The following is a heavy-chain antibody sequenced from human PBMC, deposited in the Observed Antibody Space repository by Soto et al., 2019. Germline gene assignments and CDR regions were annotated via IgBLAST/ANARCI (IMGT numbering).Heavy chain of an antibody. Sequence: SETLSLTCAVYGGSFSGFYWSWIRQPPGKGLEWIGEINHSGSTNYNPSLKSRVTISVDTSKNQFSLKLSSVTAADTAVYYCARSPPAAGTTLFDYWGQGTLVTVSS. D-gene: IGHD6-13*01. CDR1: GGSFSGFY. CDR2: INHSGST. CDR3: ARSPPAAGTTLFDY. J-gene: IGHJ4*02. V-gene: IGHV4-34*01.